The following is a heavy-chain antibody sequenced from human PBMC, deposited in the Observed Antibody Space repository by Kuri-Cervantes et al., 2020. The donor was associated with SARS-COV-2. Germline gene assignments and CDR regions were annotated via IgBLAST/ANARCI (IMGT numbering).Heavy chain of an antibody. CDR1: GRTFSSYA. Sequence: SVKVSCKASGRTFSSYAISWVRQAPGQGIEWMGGLIPIFGTANYAQKFQGRVTITADESTSTAYMELSILITEDTAVYYCARLSGCASSSPVSGMDVWGQGTTVTVSS. D-gene: IGHD6-13*01. V-gene: IGHV1-69*13. CDR3: ARLSGCASSSPVSGMDV. J-gene: IGHJ6*02. CDR2: LIPIFGTA.